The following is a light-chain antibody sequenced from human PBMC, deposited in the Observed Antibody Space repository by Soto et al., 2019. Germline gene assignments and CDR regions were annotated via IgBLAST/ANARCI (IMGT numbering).Light chain of an antibody. J-gene: IGKJ1*01. CDR3: QQYYDWLTWT. CDR1: QSISRN. CDR2: GAS. Sequence: EIVMTQSPATLSVSAVERATLSCMAGQSISRNLAWYQQKPGQAPRLLIYGASTRATGIPARFSGSGSGTDFTLTISSLQSEDFAIYYCQQYYDWLTWTFGQGTKVDI. V-gene: IGKV3-15*01.